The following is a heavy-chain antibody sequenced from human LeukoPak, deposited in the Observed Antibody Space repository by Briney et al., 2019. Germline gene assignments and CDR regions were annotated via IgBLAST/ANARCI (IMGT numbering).Heavy chain of an antibody. V-gene: IGHV1-46*01. CDR3: ARSESSGYMDV. J-gene: IGHJ6*02. CDR1: GYTFTDYY. Sequence: AASVKVSCKASGYTFTDYYMHWVRQAPGQGLEWMGIINPSGGSTSYAQKFQGRVTMTRDTSTSTVYMELSSLRSEDTAVYYCARSESSGYMDVWGQGTTVTVSS. CDR2: INPSGGST. D-gene: IGHD3-22*01.